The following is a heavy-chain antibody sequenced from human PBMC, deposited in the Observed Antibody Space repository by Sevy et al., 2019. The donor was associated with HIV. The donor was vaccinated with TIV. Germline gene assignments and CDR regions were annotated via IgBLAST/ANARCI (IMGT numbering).Heavy chain of an antibody. CDR1: GDSVSSNSAA. V-gene: IGHV6-1*01. Sequence: SQTLSLTCVISGDSVSSNSAAWNWIRQSPSRGLEWLGRTYYRSRWSYDYAVSMKTRIIIIPDTSKNQFSLQLNSVTPEDTAVYYCSRGGEVDDVWGQGTLVTVSS. J-gene: IGHJ4*02. D-gene: IGHD5-12*01. CDR2: TYYRSRWSY. CDR3: SRGGEVDDV.